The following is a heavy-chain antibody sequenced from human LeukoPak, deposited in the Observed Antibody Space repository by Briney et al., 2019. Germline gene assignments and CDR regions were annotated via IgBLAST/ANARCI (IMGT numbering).Heavy chain of an antibody. D-gene: IGHD3-10*01. Sequence: SETLSLTCAVYGGSFSGYYWSWIRQPPGKGLEWIGEINHSGSTNYNPSLKSRVTISVDTSKNQFSLKLSSVTAADTAVYYCARHAMVRGVIIWRRAFDIWGQGTMVTVSS. CDR2: INHSGST. CDR3: ARHAMVRGVIIWRRAFDI. V-gene: IGHV4-34*01. J-gene: IGHJ3*02. CDR1: GGSFSGYY.